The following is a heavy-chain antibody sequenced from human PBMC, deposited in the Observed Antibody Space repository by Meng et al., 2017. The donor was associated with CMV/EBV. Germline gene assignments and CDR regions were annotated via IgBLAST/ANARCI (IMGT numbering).Heavy chain of an antibody. Sequence: GTFSRYAISWVGQAAGKGLEWMGGIIPIIGIANYEQKFQSRVTITADKSTSTAYMELGSLRSEDTAVYYCARSRAIVGARAGWFDPWGQGTLVTVSS. D-gene: IGHD1-26*01. CDR2: IIPIIGIA. J-gene: IGHJ5*02. CDR1: GTFSRYA. CDR3: ARSRAIVGARAGWFDP. V-gene: IGHV1-69*10.